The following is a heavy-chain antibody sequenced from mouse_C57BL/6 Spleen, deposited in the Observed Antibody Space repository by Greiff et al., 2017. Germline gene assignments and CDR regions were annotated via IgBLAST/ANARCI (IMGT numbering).Heavy chain of an antibody. Sequence: VQLQQPGAELVRPGTSVKLSCKASGYTFTSYWMHWVKQRPGQGLEWIGVIDPSDSYTNYNPKLKGQATLTVDTSSSTAYMQLSSLTSEDSAVYYCARVGYFDDWGQGTTLTVAS. V-gene: IGHV1-59*01. CDR3: ARVGYFDD. CDR1: GYTFTSYW. J-gene: IGHJ2*01. CDR2: IDPSDSYT.